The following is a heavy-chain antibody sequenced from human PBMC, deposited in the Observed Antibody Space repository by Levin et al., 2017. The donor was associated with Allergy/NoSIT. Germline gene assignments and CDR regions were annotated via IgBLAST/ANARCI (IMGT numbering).Heavy chain of an antibody. CDR3: ARGANWGYWYFDL. D-gene: IGHD7-27*01. CDR1: GGSISSYY. CDR2: IFYSGST. Sequence: SETLSLTCTVSGGSISSYYWSWIRQPPGKGLEWIAYIFYSGSTNYNPSLKSRVTISVDTSKNQFSLKLSSVTAADTAVYYCARGANWGYWYFDLWGRGTLVTVSS. V-gene: IGHV4-59*01. J-gene: IGHJ2*01.